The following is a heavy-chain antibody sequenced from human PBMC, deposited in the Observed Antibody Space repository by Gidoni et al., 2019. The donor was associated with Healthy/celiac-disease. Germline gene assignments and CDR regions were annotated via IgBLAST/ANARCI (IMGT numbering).Heavy chain of an antibody. CDR1: GYSFTSYW. CDR3: ARSRFLEWLFLPPDY. Sequence: EVQLVQSGAEVKKPGESLKISCQGSGYSFTSYWIGWVRQMPGKGLEWMGIIYPGDSDTRYSPSFQGQVTISADKSISTAYLQWSSLKASDTAMYYCARSRFLEWLFLPPDYWGQGTLVTVSS. CDR2: IYPGDSDT. D-gene: IGHD3-3*01. V-gene: IGHV5-51*01. J-gene: IGHJ4*02.